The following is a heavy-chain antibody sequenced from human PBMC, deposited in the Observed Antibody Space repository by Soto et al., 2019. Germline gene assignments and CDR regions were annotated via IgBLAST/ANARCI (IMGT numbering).Heavy chain of an antibody. J-gene: IGHJ5*02. V-gene: IGHV1-3*01. CDR3: ARGYGGPIGWFDP. CDR2: INAGNGNT. D-gene: IGHD3-16*01. Sequence: QVQLVQSGAEVKKRGASVKVSCKASGYTITSYARHWVRQAPVQRLEWMGWINAGNGNTKYSQKFQGRVTITRDTSASTAYMELSSLRSEDTAVYYCARGYGGPIGWFDPWGQGTLVTVSS. CDR1: GYTITSYA.